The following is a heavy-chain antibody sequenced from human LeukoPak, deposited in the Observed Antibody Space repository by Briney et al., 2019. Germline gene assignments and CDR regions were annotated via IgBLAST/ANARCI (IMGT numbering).Heavy chain of an antibody. J-gene: IGHJ4*02. CDR2: INWNGGST. Sequence: GGSLRLSCAASGFTFDDYGMNWVRQALEKGLEWVSRINWNGGSTGYVDSVKGRFTISRDNARNSLYLQMNSLRVEDTALYYCAKVLGSGSYYAGVDYWGQGALVTVSS. CDR1: GFTFDDYG. CDR3: AKVLGSGSYYAGVDY. V-gene: IGHV3-20*04. D-gene: IGHD3-10*01.